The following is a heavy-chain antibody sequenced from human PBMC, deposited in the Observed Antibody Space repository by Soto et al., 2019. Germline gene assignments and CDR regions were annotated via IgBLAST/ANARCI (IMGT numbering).Heavy chain of an antibody. Sequence: QVQLQQWGAGLLKPSETLSLTCAVYGGSFSGYYWSWIRQPPGKGLEWIGEINHSGSTNYNPSLKSRVTISVDTSKHQFSLKLSSVTAADTAVYYCARAGLHVVVIKNEGPCFDYWGKGNLVTVSS. CDR1: GGSFSGYY. J-gene: IGHJ4*02. CDR3: ARAGLHVVVIKNEGPCFDY. V-gene: IGHV4-34*01. D-gene: IGHD3-22*01. CDR2: INHSGST.